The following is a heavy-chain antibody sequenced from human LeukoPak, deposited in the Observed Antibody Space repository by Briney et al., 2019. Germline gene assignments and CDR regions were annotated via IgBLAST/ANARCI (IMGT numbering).Heavy chain of an antibody. J-gene: IGHJ4*02. CDR3: APIVGATTLAFDY. CDR1: GYTLSELS. CDR2: FDPEDGET. D-gene: IGHD1-26*01. Sequence: ASVKVSCKVSGYTLSELSIHWVRQAPGNRLEWRGGFDPEDGETIYAQKFQGRVTMTEDTSTDTAYMELSSLRSEDTAVYYCAPIVGATTLAFDYWGQGTLVTVSS. V-gene: IGHV1-24*01.